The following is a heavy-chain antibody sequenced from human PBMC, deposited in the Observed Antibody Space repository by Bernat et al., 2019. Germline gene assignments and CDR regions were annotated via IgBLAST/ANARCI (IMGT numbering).Heavy chain of an antibody. Sequence: EVQLVESGGGLVQPGGSLRLSCAASGFTFSSYWMSWVRQAPGKGLEWVANIKQDGSEKYYVDSVKGRFTISRDNAKNSLYLQMNSLRAEYTAVYYCARGTSTSAPYMDVWGKGTTVTVSS. CDR3: ARGTSTSAPYMDV. CDR2: IKQDGSEK. J-gene: IGHJ6*03. V-gene: IGHV3-7*03. CDR1: GFTFSSYW.